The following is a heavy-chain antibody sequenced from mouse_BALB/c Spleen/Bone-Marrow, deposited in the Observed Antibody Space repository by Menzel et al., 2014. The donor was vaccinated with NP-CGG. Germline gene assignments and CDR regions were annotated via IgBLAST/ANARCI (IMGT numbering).Heavy chain of an antibody. D-gene: IGHD2-14*01. CDR1: GYTFTDYI. Sequence: VQLQESGAGLVKPGASVKLSCKASGYTFTDYIIHWVKQRSGQGLEWIGWFYPGSGSIKYNEKFKDKATLTADKSSNTVYMELSRLTSEDSAVYFCARHEDLDVRRRLSAMDYWGQGTSVTVSS. CDR3: ARHEDLDVRRRLSAMDY. J-gene: IGHJ4*01. CDR2: FYPGSGSI. V-gene: IGHV1-62-2*01.